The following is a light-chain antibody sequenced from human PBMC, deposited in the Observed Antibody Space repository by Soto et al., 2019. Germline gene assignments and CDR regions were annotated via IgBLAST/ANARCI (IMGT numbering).Light chain of an antibody. CDR1: QSISNY. CDR3: QQYLNWPWT. V-gene: IGKV3-15*01. Sequence: EIVMTQSPPTLSVSPGEGVTLSCKASQSISNYLAWYQHKPGQAPRLLINGVSIRATGVPARFSGSGSGEDFTLTISSVQSEDSAVYYCQQYLNWPWTFGQGTKVEIK. J-gene: IGKJ1*01. CDR2: GVS.